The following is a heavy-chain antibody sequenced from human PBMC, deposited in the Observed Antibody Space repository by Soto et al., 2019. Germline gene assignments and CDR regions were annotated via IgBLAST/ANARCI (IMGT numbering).Heavy chain of an antibody. Sequence: SETLSQTGTVSDCSISRDCWSWIRQPPGKGLEWSGYIYYSGSTNYNPSLKSRVTISVDTSKNQFSLKLSSVTAADTAVYYCARDLRVEVYDSSGYDAFDIWGQGTMVTV. CDR3: ARDLRVEVYDSSGYDAFDI. CDR1: DCSISRDC. CDR2: IYYSGST. V-gene: IGHV4-59*01. D-gene: IGHD3-22*01. J-gene: IGHJ3*02.